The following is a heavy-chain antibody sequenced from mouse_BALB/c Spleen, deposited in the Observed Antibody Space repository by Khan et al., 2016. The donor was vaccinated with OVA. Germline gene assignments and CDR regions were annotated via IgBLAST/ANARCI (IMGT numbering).Heavy chain of an antibody. Sequence: QIQLVQSGPELKKPGETVKISCKASGYTFTNYGMNWVKQAPGKGLKWMGWINTYTGEPTYADDFKGRFDFSLETSANTAYLQINNLKNEDTATYFCARSASYWFFDVWGAGTTVTVSS. J-gene: IGHJ1*01. D-gene: IGHD6-1*01. CDR2: INTYTGEP. V-gene: IGHV9-3-1*01. CDR1: GYTFTNYG. CDR3: ARSASYWFFDV.